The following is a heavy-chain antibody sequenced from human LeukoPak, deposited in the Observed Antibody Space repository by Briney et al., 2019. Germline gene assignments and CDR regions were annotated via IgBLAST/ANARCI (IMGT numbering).Heavy chain of an antibody. Sequence: PGGSLRLSCAASGFTFSGYPIHWVRQAPGKGLEWVAVISYDGSNRYYADSVKGRFTISRDNSKNTLYLQMSSLRAEDTAVYYCGRSVVTASLVDYCGQGTLVTVSS. D-gene: IGHD2-21*02. V-gene: IGHV3-30-3*01. CDR3: GRSVVTASLVDY. CDR2: ISYDGSNR. CDR1: GFTFSGYP. J-gene: IGHJ4*02.